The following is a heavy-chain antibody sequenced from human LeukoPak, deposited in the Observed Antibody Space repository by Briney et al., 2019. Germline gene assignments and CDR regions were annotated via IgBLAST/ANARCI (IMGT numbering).Heavy chain of an antibody. V-gene: IGHV3-30*04. CDR1: GFTFSDYA. CDR2: ISYDGSNK. CDR3: ARDRRNYYYMDV. J-gene: IGHJ6*03. Sequence: GGSLRLSCAASGFTFSDYAMHWVRQAPGKGLDWVALISYDGSNKYYADSVKGRFTISRDNAKNSLYLQMNSLRAEDTAVYYCARDRRNYYYMDVWGKGTTVTVSS.